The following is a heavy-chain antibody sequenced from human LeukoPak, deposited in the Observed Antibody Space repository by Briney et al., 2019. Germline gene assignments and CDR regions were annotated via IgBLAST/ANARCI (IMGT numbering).Heavy chain of an antibody. CDR2: IYYSGAT. D-gene: IGHD3-22*01. Sequence: SETLSLTCTVSGGSISGYYWSWTRQPPGKRLEWIGSIYYSGATNYNPSLKSRVTISVDTSTKNQFSLKLTSVTAADTAVYYCARHDISDSSGYYPLDYWGQGTLVTVPS. CDR1: GGSISGYY. J-gene: IGHJ4*02. V-gene: IGHV4-59*08. CDR3: ARHDISDSSGYYPLDY.